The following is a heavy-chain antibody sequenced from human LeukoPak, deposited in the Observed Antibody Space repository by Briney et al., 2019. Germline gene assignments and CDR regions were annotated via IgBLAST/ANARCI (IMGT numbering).Heavy chain of an antibody. D-gene: IGHD1-20*01. CDR3: ARVNNWNDVSFFDY. CDR1: GFTFSDYY. CDR2: IRSSGSTI. Sequence: GGSLRLSCAASGFTFSDYYMSWIRQAPGKGLEWVSYIRSSGSTIYYADSVKGRFTISRDNAKNSLYLQMNSLRAEDTAVYYCARVNNWNDVSFFDYWGQGTLVTVSS. V-gene: IGHV3-11*01. J-gene: IGHJ4*02.